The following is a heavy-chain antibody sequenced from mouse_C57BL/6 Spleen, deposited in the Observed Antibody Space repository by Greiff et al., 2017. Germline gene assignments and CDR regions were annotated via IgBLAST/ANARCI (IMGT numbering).Heavy chain of an antibody. D-gene: IGHD4-1*01. CDR2: IYPGGGDT. Sequence: VQLQQSGPELVKPGASVKISCKASGYAFSSSWMNWVKQRPGKGLEWIGRIYPGGGDTNYPGKFKGKATLTADQSSSTAYMQLSSLTSEDSAVSFCARRLTTGGFAYWGQGTLGTVSA. CDR1: GYAFSSSW. J-gene: IGHJ3*01. V-gene: IGHV1-82*01. CDR3: ARRLTTGGFAY.